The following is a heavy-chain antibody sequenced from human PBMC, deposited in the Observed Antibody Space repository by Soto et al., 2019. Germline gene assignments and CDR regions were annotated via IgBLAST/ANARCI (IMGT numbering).Heavy chain of an antibody. CDR3: ARDVLERPSRYYGMEV. D-gene: IGHD1-1*01. V-gene: IGHV3-11*01. CDR2: ISSSGATI. Sequence: GGSLRLSCAASGFTFSDWYMSWIRQAPGKGLEWVSFISSSGATIYYADSVKGRFTISRDNAKNSLYLQMNSLRAEDTAVYYCARDVLERPSRYYGMEVWGQGTTVTVSS. CDR1: GFTFSDWY. J-gene: IGHJ6*02.